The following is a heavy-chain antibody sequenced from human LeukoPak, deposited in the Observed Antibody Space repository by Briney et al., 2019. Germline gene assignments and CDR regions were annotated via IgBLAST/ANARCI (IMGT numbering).Heavy chain of an antibody. J-gene: IGHJ4*02. CDR1: GYTFTSYG. Sequence: ASVKVSCKASGYTFTSYGISWVRQAPGQGLEWMGWISAYNGNTNYAQKFQGRVTITADKSTSTAYMELRSMRSDDTDVYYCARFEGYSSSSWYAFDYWGQGTLVTVSS. D-gene: IGHD6-13*01. CDR2: ISAYNGNT. CDR3: ARFEGYSSSSWYAFDY. V-gene: IGHV1-18*01.